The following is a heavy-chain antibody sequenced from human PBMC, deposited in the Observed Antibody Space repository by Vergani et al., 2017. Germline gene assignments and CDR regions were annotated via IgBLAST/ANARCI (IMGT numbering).Heavy chain of an antibody. CDR1: GFTFSSYS. D-gene: IGHD3-22*01. Sequence: VQLVESGGGLVKTGGSLRLSCAASGFTFSSYSMNWVRQAPGKGLEWVSSISSSSSYIYYADSVKGRFTISRDNAKNSLYLQMNSLRAEDTAVYYCARVLVASSGYYLPDYFDYWGQGTLVTVSS. V-gene: IGHV3-21*01. J-gene: IGHJ4*02. CDR3: ARVLVASSGYYLPDYFDY. CDR2: ISSSSSYI.